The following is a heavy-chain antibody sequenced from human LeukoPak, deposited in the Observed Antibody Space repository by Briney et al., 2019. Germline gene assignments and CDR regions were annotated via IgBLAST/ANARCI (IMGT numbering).Heavy chain of an antibody. J-gene: IGHJ4*02. V-gene: IGHV3-30-3*01. CDR3: DPHDSASQF. D-gene: IGHD6-6*01. CDR1: GFPFSSYA. Sequence: GSLRLSCAASGFPFSSYAMHWVRQAPGKGLEWVAFISSDETNKYYADSVKDRFTISRDNSKNTLYLQMNSLRDEDAAVYYCDPHDSASQFWGQGTLVSVSS. CDR2: ISSDETNK.